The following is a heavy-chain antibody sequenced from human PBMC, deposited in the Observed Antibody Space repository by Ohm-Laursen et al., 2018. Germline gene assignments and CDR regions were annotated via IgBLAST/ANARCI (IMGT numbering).Heavy chain of an antibody. V-gene: IGHV3-21*01. CDR3: ARFGVNHGMDV. J-gene: IGHJ6*02. CDR1: GFTFTDYY. CDR2: ISGSTTYI. Sequence: SLRLSCAASGFTFTDYYMTWVRQTPGKGLEWVSSISGSTTYIYYADSVKGRVTISRDNAKNSLYLQMNSLRAEDTAVYYCARFGVNHGMDVWGQGTTVTVSS. D-gene: IGHD3-16*01.